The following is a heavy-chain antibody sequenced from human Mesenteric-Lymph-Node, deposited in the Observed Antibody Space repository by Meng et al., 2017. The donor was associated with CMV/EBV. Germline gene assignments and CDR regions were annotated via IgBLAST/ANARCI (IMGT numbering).Heavy chain of an antibody. CDR1: GSISSGGYY. CDR3: ARGRTNFDY. D-gene: IGHD3-10*01. J-gene: IGHJ4*02. V-gene: IGHV4-31*02. Sequence: GSISSGGYYWSWIGQHPGKGLEWIGYMYYSGSTYYNPSLESRVSISVDTSKNQFSLKLSSVTAADTVVYYCARGRTNFDYWGQGTLVTVSS. CDR2: MYYSGST.